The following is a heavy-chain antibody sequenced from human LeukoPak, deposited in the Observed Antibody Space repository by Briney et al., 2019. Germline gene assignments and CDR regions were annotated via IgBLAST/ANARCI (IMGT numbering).Heavy chain of an antibody. V-gene: IGHV4-39*01. CDR2: IYYSGST. CDR3: AENAAGVIY. CDR1: GGSISSSSYY. J-gene: IGHJ4*02. Sequence: PSETLSLTCTVSGGSISSSSYYWGWIRQPPGRGLEWIGSIYYSGSTYYNPSLKSRVTISVDTSKNQFSLKLSSVTAADTAVYYCAENAAGVIYWGQGTLVTVSS. D-gene: IGHD6-13*01.